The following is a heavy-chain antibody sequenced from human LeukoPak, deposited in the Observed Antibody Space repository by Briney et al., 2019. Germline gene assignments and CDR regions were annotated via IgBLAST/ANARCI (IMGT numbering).Heavy chain of an antibody. CDR2: ISSSSSYI. CDR3: ARDLSLDILTGYYIYAFDI. V-gene: IGHV3-21*01. D-gene: IGHD3-9*01. Sequence: GGSLRLSCAASGFTFSSYSMNWVRQAPGKGLEWVSSISSSSSYIYYADSVKGRFTISRDNAKNSLYLQMNRLRAEDTAVYYCARDLSLDILTGYYIYAFDIWGQGTMVTVSS. CDR1: GFTFSSYS. J-gene: IGHJ3*02.